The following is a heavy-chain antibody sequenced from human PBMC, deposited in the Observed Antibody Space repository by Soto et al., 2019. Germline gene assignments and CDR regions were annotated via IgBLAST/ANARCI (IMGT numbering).Heavy chain of an antibody. CDR3: ARGDRGAFDL. V-gene: IGHV3-74*01. Sequence: EVQLVESGGGLVQPGESLRLSCAASGFTFSYYWMHWVRQAPGKGLVWVSRIHSDGSSTTYADSVKGRFSISRDKARKTVYLQMNSLRAEDTAVYYCARGDRGAFDLWGQGTVLTVSS. CDR2: IHSDGSST. CDR1: GFTFSYYW. D-gene: IGHD1-26*01. J-gene: IGHJ3*01.